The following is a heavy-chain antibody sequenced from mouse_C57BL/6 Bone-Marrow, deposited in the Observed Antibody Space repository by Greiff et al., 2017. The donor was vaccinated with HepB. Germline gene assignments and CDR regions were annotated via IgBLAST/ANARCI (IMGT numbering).Heavy chain of an antibody. CDR3: AREYFDY. J-gene: IGHJ2*01. CDR2: ISDGGSYT. CDR1: GFTFSSYA. V-gene: IGHV5-4*01. Sequence: EVNLVESGGGLVKPGGSLKLSCAASGFTFSSYAMSWVRQTPEKRLEWVATISDGGSYTYYPDNVKGRFTISRDNAKNNLYLQMSHLKSEDTAMYYCAREYFDYWGQGTTLTVSS.